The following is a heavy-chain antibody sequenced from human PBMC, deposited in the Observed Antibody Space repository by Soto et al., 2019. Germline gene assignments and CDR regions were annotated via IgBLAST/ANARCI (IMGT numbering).Heavy chain of an antibody. J-gene: IGHJ4*02. CDR1: GFTFSSYG. Sequence: GGSLGLSCAASGFTFSSYGMHWVRQAPGKGLVWVSRINSDGSSTSYADSVKGRFTISRDNAKNTLYLQMNSLRAEDTAVYYCARGVPIAALLPDYWGQRTLVTVSS. D-gene: IGHD6-13*01. CDR2: INSDGSST. V-gene: IGHV3-74*01. CDR3: ARGVPIAALLPDY.